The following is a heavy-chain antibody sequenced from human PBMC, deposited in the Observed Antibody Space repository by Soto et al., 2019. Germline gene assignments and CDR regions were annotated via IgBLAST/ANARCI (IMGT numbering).Heavy chain of an antibody. CDR2: LYTEGTT. CDR1: GLTVSHNY. J-gene: IGHJ6*02. CDR3: VRPRPSGENYGLDV. V-gene: IGHV3-53*01. Sequence: EVQLVESGGGLIQPGGSLRLSCVASGLTVSHNYMAWVRQAPEMGLEWVSILYTEGTTYYADSVKGRFTISRDSSKNTLFLQMDILRAEDTAVYYCVRPRPSGENYGLDVWGQGTTVTVSS. D-gene: IGHD3-16*01.